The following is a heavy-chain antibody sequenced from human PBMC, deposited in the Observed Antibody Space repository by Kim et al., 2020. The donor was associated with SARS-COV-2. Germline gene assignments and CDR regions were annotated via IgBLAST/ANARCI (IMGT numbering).Heavy chain of an antibody. J-gene: IGHJ4*02. V-gene: IGHV4-4*07. D-gene: IGHD2-15*01. CDR3: ARSPSIVGNSFDY. Sequence: SETLSLTCTVSGGPISTFYWSWIRQPAGKGLEWIGRIYTIWSTNYNPSLKSRVAMSIDASRNQISLKLSSVTAADTAVYYCARSPSIVGNSFDYWGQGALVTVSS. CDR1: GGPISTFY. CDR2: IYTIWST.